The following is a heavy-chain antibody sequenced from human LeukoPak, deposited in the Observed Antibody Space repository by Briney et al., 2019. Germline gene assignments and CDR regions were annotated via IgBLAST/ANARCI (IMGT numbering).Heavy chain of an antibody. V-gene: IGHV3-21*01. Sequence: GGSLRLSCAASGFTFSSYSMNWVRQAPGKGLEWVSSISSSSSYIYYADSVKGRFTISRDNAKQSLYLQMNSLRAEDTAVYYCARDRGSSWYVDYWGQGTLVTVSS. D-gene: IGHD6-13*01. J-gene: IGHJ4*02. CDR3: ARDRGSSWYVDY. CDR2: ISSSSSYI. CDR1: GFTFSSYS.